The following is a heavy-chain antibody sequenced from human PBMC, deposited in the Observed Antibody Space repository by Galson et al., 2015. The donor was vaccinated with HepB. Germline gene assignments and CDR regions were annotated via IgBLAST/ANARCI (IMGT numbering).Heavy chain of an antibody. Sequence: SLRLSCAASGFTFSDYGMHWVRQAPGKGLEWVGVIWYDGSNTYYGDSVKGRFTISRDNSKNTLSLQISSLRAEDTGVYYCARGAHYFGSGHDAFDIWGQGTMVTVSS. D-gene: IGHD3-10*01. J-gene: IGHJ3*02. CDR2: IWYDGSNT. CDR3: ARGAHYFGSGHDAFDI. CDR1: GFTFSDYG. V-gene: IGHV3-33*01.